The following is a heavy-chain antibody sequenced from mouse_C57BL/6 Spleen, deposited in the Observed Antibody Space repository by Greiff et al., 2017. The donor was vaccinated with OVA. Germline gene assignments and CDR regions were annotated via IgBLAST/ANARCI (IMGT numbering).Heavy chain of an antibody. V-gene: IGHV1-47*01. CDR1: GYTFTTYP. J-gene: IGHJ4*01. Sequence: QVQLKQSGAELVKPGASVKMSCKASGYTFTTYPIEWMKQNHGKSLEWIGNFHPYNDDTKYNEKFKGKATLTVEKSSSTVYLELSRLTSDDSAVYYCARNPSLFYYGSSYDTMDYWGQGTSVTVSS. D-gene: IGHD1-1*01. CDR2: FHPYNDDT. CDR3: ARNPSLFYYGSSYDTMDY.